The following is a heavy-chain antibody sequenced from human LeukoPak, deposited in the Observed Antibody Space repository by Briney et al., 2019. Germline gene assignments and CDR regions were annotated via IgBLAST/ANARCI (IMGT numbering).Heavy chain of an antibody. V-gene: IGHV1-69*05. CDR2: IIPIFGTA. CDR1: GGTFSTYA. J-gene: IGHJ6*03. CDR3: ARTPQHSYYYYNKDV. Sequence: SVKVSCKASGGTFSTYAITWVRQAPGQGLEWMGGIIPIFGTANYAQKFQDRVTITTDASTSTVYMELTSLRSEDTAVYYCARTPQHSYYYYNKDVWGKGTTVTVAS. D-gene: IGHD5-18*01.